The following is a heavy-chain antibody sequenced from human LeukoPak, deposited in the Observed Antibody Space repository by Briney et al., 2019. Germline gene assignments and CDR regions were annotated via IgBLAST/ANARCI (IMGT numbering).Heavy chain of an antibody. V-gene: IGHV3-23*01. CDR3: ANFDGTSGWYSYFDH. CDR1: GFTFRRYA. CDR2: LSSSGDTT. J-gene: IGHJ4*02. Sequence: GGSLRLSCAASGFTFRRYAMTWVRQAPGKGLEWVSVLSSSGDTTFYADSVKGRFTISRDNSKNTLYLQMNSLGAEDTAVYYCANFDGTSGWYSYFDHWGQGTLVTVSS. D-gene: IGHD6-19*01.